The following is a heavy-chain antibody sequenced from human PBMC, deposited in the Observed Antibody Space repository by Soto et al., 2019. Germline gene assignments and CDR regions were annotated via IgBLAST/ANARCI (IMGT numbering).Heavy chain of an antibody. Sequence: GSLRLSCAASGFTFSTYAMSWVRQAPGKGLQWVSGISYSGGSTYYADSVKGRFTISRDNSKNTLYLQMNSLRAEDTAVYYCASRRLEYCSSTSCYVFEWWGQGALVTVSS. J-gene: IGHJ4*02. CDR2: ISYSGGST. V-gene: IGHV3-23*01. CDR1: GFTFSTYA. CDR3: ASRRLEYCSSTSCYVFEW. D-gene: IGHD2-2*01.